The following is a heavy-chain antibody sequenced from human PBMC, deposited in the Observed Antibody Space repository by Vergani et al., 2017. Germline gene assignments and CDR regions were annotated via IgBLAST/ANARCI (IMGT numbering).Heavy chain of an antibody. D-gene: IGHD2-2*01. V-gene: IGHV3-30*03. J-gene: IGHJ3*02. CDR2: ISYDGSNK. CDR1: GFIFRKYG. CDR3: ARPFVVPAAEYNGDAFDI. Sequence: QVQVVESGGGVVQPGRSLRLSCAVSGFIFRKYGMHWVRQAPGKGLEWVAVISYDGSNKYYADSVKGRFTISRDNSKNTLYLQMNSLRAEDTAVYYCARPFVVPAAEYNGDAFDIWGQGTMVTVSS.